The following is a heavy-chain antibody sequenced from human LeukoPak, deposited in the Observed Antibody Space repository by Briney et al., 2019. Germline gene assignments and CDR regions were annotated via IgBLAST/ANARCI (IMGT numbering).Heavy chain of an antibody. CDR3: AGDIAVAESDY. CDR1: GYTFTSYG. V-gene: IGHV1-18*01. D-gene: IGHD6-19*01. Sequence: ASVKVSCKASGYTFTSYGISWVRQAPGQGLEWMGWISGYNGNTNYAQKLQGRVTMTTDTSTSTAYMELRSLRSDDTAVYYCAGDIAVAESDYWGQGTLVTVSS. CDR2: ISGYNGNT. J-gene: IGHJ4*02.